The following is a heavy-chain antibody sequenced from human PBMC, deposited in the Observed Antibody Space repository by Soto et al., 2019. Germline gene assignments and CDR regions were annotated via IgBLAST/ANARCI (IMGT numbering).Heavy chain of an antibody. V-gene: IGHV3-13*01. CDR2: IGTAGDT. CDR3: ARAVAAAGVLDY. Sequence: GGSLRLSCAASGFTFSGYDMHWVRQATGKGLEWVSAIGTAGDTYCPGSVKGRFTISRENAKNSLYLQMNSLRAGDTAVYYCARAVAAAGVLDYWGQGTLVTVSS. D-gene: IGHD6-13*01. J-gene: IGHJ4*02. CDR1: GFTFSGYD.